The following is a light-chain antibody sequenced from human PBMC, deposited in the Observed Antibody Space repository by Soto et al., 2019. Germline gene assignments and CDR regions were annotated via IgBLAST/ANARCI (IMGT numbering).Light chain of an antibody. J-gene: IGLJ1*01. CDR1: SSDVGGYNF. V-gene: IGLV2-14*03. CDR2: DVT. CDR3: TSYTSSITYV. Sequence: QSVLTQPASVSGSPGQSTTISCTGTSSDVGGYNFVSWYQHHPGKAPKLIIYDVTNRPSGISNRFSGSKSGNTASLTISGLQAEDEADHYCTSYTSSITYVFGTGTKVTVL.